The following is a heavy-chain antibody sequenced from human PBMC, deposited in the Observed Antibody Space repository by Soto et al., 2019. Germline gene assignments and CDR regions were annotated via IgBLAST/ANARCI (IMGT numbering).Heavy chain of an antibody. CDR3: ARFIGDIGPSGPAIYYYGMDV. CDR2: INHRGST. D-gene: IGHD2-15*01. J-gene: IGHJ6*02. CDR1: CRSFSSYY. V-gene: IGHV4-34*01. Sequence: SETLSLTSAVYCRSFSSYYWFWIRHPPGKGLEWIGEINHRGSTNYNPSLKSRVPVSVDTSKNTLSLKLSSVAAADTAVYYCARFIGDIGPSGPAIYYYGMDVWGQGTTVTVSS.